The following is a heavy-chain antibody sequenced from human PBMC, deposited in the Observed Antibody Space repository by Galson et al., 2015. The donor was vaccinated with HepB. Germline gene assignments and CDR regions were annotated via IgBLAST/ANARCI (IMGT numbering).Heavy chain of an antibody. D-gene: IGHD3-10*01. Sequence: TLSLTCAVSGDSISNDSWWSWVRQPPGEGLEWIGEAYHSGGTNYRPSLKSRVTISVDKSKSQFSLKLTSVTAADTAVYYCARAKEGRGYFDYWGQGTLVTVSS. J-gene: IGHJ4*02. CDR2: AYHSGGT. CDR1: GDSISNDSW. V-gene: IGHV4-4*02. CDR3: ARAKEGRGYFDY.